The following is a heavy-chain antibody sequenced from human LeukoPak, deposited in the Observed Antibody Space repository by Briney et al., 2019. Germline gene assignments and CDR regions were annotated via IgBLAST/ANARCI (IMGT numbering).Heavy chain of an antibody. V-gene: IGHV4-38-2*02. J-gene: IGHJ4*02. D-gene: IGHD6-13*01. Sequence: PSETLSLTCTVSGYSISSGYYWGWIRQPPGKGLEWIGSIYHSGSTYYNPSLKSRVTISVDTSKNQFSLKLSSVTAADTAVYYCARDHPGATAAGTFDYWGQGTLVTVSS. CDR1: GYSISSGYY. CDR3: ARDHPGATAAGTFDY. CDR2: IYHSGST.